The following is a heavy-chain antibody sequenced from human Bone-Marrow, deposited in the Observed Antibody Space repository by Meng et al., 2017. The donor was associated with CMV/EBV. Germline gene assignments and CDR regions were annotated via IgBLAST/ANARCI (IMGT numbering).Heavy chain of an antibody. CDR2: TWYDGSNK. D-gene: IGHD4-17*01. Sequence: GGSLRLSCAASGFTFDDYAMHWVRQAPGKGLEWVTFTWYDGSNKYYADSVKGRFTISRDNSKNTLYLQMNSLRTEDTAVYYCAKDRSYGFDYWGQGTRVTVSS. J-gene: IGHJ4*02. CDR1: GFTFDDYA. CDR3: AKDRSYGFDY. V-gene: IGHV3-30*02.